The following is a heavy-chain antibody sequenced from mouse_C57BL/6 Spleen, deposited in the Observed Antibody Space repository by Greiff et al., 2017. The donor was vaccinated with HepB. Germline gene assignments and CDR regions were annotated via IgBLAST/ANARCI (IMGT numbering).Heavy chain of an antibody. J-gene: IGHJ3*01. Sequence: QVQLQQPGAELVKPGASVKMSCKASGYTFTSYWITWVKQRPGQGLEWIGDIYPGSGSTNYNEKFKSKATLTVDTSSSTAYMQLSSLTSEDSAVYYCARCVYHKGWFTYWGQGTLVTVSA. V-gene: IGHV1-55*01. CDR3: ARCVYHKGWFTY. CDR2: IYPGSGST. CDR1: GYTFTSYW.